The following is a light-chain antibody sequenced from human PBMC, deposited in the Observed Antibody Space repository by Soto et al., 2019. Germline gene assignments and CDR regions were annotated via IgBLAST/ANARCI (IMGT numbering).Light chain of an antibody. CDR1: QSIDNY. CDR2: ATS. Sequence: DIQVTQSPSSLSASVGDRVTITCRASQSIDNYVNWYQQKPGKATKLLIYATSSLQSGVPSRFSGSVSGADFALNISSMQPEDFAIYYWQQSYQSYSVPPTFGQGTNLE. V-gene: IGKV1-39*01. J-gene: IGKJ2*01. CDR3: QQSYQSYSVPPT.